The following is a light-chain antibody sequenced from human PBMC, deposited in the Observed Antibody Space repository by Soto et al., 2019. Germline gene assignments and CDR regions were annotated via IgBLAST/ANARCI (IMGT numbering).Light chain of an antibody. CDR3: QQYSSWPFT. Sequence: EIVMTQSPATLSVSPGERATLSCRASQAVSSNLAWYQQKPGQAPRLLIYAASTRAAGIPDRFSGSGSGTGFTLTITSLQSEDSAIYYCQQYSSWPFTFGPGTKVAIE. J-gene: IGKJ3*01. CDR1: QAVSSN. V-gene: IGKV3-15*01. CDR2: AAS.